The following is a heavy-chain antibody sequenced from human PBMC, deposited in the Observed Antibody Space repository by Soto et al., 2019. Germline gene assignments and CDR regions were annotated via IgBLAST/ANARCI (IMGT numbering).Heavy chain of an antibody. CDR3: ARVELGCSSTSCSDNWFDP. Sequence: ASVKVSCKASGYTFTSYAMHWVRQAPGQRLEWMGWINAGNGNTKYSQKFQGRVTITRDTSASTAYMELSSLRSEDTAVYYCARVELGCSSTSCSDNWFDPWGQGTLVTV. CDR1: GYTFTSYA. D-gene: IGHD2-2*01. V-gene: IGHV1-3*01. CDR2: INAGNGNT. J-gene: IGHJ5*02.